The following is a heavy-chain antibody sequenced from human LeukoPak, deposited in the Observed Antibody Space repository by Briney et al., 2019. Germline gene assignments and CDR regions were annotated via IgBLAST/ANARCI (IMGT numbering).Heavy chain of an antibody. Sequence: SETLSLTCTVSGYSISSGYYWGWIRQPAGKGLEWIGRIDTSGSTNYNPSLKSRVTMSADTSKKQFSLKLRSVTAADTAVYYCAREGIYGDYRHWGQGTLVTVSS. CDR3: AREGIYGDYRH. V-gene: IGHV4-61*02. CDR1: GYSISSGYY. J-gene: IGHJ4*02. CDR2: IDTSGST. D-gene: IGHD4-17*01.